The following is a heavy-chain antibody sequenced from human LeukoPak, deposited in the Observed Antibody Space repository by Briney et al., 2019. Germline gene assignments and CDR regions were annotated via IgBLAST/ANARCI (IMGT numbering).Heavy chain of an antibody. Sequence: PSETLSLTCSVSDGSIRTYYWSWFRQSPAQGLEWIGNIYYRGDINYNPSLKSRVIISIDTSKNQFSLKVTSLTAADTSVYYCATNKDWAEADWGQGTLVIVSS. V-gene: IGHV4-59*03. CDR1: DGSIRTYY. D-gene: IGHD3/OR15-3a*01. CDR3: ATNKDWAEAD. J-gene: IGHJ4*02. CDR2: IYYRGDI.